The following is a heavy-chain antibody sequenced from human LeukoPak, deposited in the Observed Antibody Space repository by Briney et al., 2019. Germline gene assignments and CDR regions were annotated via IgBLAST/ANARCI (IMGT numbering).Heavy chain of an antibody. Sequence: GGSLRLSCAASGFTFSSYGMHWVRQAPGKGLEWVAVISYDGSNKYYADSVKGRFTISRDNSKNTLYLQTNSLRAEDTAVYYCAKDSPRNYGDFDYWGQGTLVTVSS. CDR1: GFTFSSYG. D-gene: IGHD4-17*01. CDR3: AKDSPRNYGDFDY. J-gene: IGHJ4*02. V-gene: IGHV3-30*18. CDR2: ISYDGSNK.